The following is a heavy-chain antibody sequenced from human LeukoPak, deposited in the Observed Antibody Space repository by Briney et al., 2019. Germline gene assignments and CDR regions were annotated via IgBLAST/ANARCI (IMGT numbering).Heavy chain of an antibody. V-gene: IGHV3-30-3*01. CDR3: ARDSLYYYDSSGYYPTGAFDI. D-gene: IGHD3-22*01. Sequence: PGRSLRLSCVVSGFTFSRYPMYWVRQAPGKGLEWVAVISYDGSDNYYADSVKGRFTISRDNSKNTLYLQMNSLRAEDTAVYYCARDSLYYYDSSGYYPTGAFDIWGQGTMVTVSS. CDR1: GFTFSRYP. CDR2: ISYDGSDN. J-gene: IGHJ3*02.